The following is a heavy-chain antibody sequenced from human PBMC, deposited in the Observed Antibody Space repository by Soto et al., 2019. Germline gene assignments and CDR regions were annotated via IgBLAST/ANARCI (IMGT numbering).Heavy chain of an antibody. D-gene: IGHD6-13*01. CDR3: ARSIAAAGTFRYGMDV. Sequence: QVQLVQSGAEVKKPGSSVKVSCKASGCTFSSYAISWVRQAPGQGLEWMGGIIPIFGTANYAQKFQGRVTITADESTSTAYMELSSLRSEDTAVYYCARSIAAAGTFRYGMDVWGQGTTVTVSS. J-gene: IGHJ6*02. CDR2: IIPIFGTA. V-gene: IGHV1-69*01. CDR1: GCTFSSYA.